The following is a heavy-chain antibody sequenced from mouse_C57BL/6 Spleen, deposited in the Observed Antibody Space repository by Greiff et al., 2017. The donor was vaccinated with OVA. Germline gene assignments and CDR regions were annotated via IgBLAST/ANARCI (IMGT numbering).Heavy chain of an antibody. CDR2: IDPETGGT. J-gene: IGHJ4*01. D-gene: IGHD1-1*01. CDR3: TRKGSSYEDYYAMDY. CDR1: GYTFTDYE. Sequence: QVQLKQSGAELVRPGASVTLSCKASGYTFTDYEMHWVKQTPVHGLEWIGAIDPETGGTAYNQKFKGQAILTADTSSSTAYMELRSLTSEDSAVYNCTRKGSSYEDYYAMDYWGQGTSVTVSS. V-gene: IGHV1-15*01.